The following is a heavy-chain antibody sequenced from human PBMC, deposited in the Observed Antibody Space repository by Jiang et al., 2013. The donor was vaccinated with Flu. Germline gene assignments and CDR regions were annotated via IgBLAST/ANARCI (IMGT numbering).Heavy chain of an antibody. Sequence: GYAQKFQGRVSLTRNTSITTAYMELSSLTSEDTAVYYCARRSGYCTDGSCYHFDYWGQGTLVTVSS. V-gene: IGHV1-8*01. J-gene: IGHJ4*02. D-gene: IGHD2-15*01. CDR3: ARRSGYCTDGSCYHFDY.